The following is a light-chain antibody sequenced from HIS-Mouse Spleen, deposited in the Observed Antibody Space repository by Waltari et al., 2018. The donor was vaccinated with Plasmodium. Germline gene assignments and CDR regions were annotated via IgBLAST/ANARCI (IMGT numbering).Light chain of an antibody. J-gene: IGKJ2*01. Sequence: AIRMTQPPSSFSASTGDRVTLTCRASQGISSYLAWYQQKPVKAPKLLIYAASTLKSGVPSRFSGSGSGTDFTLTISCLQSEDFATYYCQQYYSYPYTFGQGTKLEIK. CDR2: AAS. CDR3: QQYYSYPYT. CDR1: QGISSY. V-gene: IGKV1-8*01.